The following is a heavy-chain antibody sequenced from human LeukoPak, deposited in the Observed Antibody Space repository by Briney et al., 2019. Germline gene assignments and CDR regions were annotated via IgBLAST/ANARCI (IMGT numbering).Heavy chain of an antibody. V-gene: IGHV3-21*01. J-gene: IGHJ3*02. D-gene: IGHD4-11*01. Sequence: PGGSLRLSCAASGITFSSYSMNWVRQAPGKGLEWVSCIGSSSRSIYYADSVKGRFTISRDNAKNSLYLQMNSLRAEDTALYYCAGELTTEAFDIWGQGTMVTVSS. CDR1: GITFSSYS. CDR2: IGSSSRSI. CDR3: AGELTTEAFDI.